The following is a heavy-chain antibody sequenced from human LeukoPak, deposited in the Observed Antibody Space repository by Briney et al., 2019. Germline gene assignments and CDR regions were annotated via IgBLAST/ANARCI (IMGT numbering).Heavy chain of an antibody. CDR1: GGSISSYY. D-gene: IGHD3-22*01. J-gene: IGHJ4*02. V-gene: IGHV4-59*01. CDR3: ARIRSWDSSGYPFDY. CDR2: IYYSGST. Sequence: SETLSLTCTVSGGSISSYYWSWIRQPPGKGLEWIGYIYYSGSTNYNPSLKSRVTISVDTSKNQFSLKLSSVTAADTAVYYCARIRSWDSSGYPFDYWGQGTLVTVSS.